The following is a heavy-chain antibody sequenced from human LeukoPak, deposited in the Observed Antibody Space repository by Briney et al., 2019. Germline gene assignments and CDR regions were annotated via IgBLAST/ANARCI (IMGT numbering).Heavy chain of an antibody. CDR2: ISAYNGNT. V-gene: IGHV1-18*01. CDR1: GYTFTSCG. J-gene: IGHJ6*03. Sequence: GAAVKVSCNASGYTFTSCGFRWVRQAPGQGLEGMGWISAYNGNTNYAQKLQGRVTMTTDTSTSTAYMELRSLRSDDTAVDYCGRGPYYYYMDVWGKGTTVTVSS. D-gene: IGHD3-16*01. CDR3: GRGPYYYYMDV.